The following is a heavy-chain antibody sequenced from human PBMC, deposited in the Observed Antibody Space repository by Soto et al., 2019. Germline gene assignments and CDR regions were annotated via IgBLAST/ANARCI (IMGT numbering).Heavy chain of an antibody. D-gene: IGHD2-21*02. CDR2: VDPTGETT. J-gene: IGHJ5*02. Sequence: QVQLVQSGAEVKEPGASVTLSCKSSGYTFSDYYIHWVRQAPGQGLEWMGIVDPTGETTAYAQRLQGRVTTPSDTSTSTAYMELTTLRSEDTAVYYCARGGPVAAVVTAQNWFDTWGQGTLVTVSS. V-gene: IGHV1-46*04. CDR3: ARGGPVAAVVTAQNWFDT. CDR1: GYTFSDYY.